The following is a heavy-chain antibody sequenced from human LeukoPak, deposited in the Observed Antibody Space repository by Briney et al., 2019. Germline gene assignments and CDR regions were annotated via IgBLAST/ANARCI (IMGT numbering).Heavy chain of an antibody. CDR1: RYTFTSYG. CDR3: ARALLWFGEPSHIDY. Sequence: ASVKVSCKASRYTFTSYGISWVRQAPGQGLEWMGWITAYNDNTNYAQKLQGRVTMTTDTSTSTAYMELRSLRSDDTAVYYCARALLWFGEPSHIDYWGQGTLVTASS. J-gene: IGHJ4*02. V-gene: IGHV1-18*01. D-gene: IGHD3-10*01. CDR2: ITAYNDNT.